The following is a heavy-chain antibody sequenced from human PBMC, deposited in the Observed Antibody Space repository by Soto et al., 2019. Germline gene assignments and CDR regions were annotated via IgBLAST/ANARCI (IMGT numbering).Heavy chain of an antibody. D-gene: IGHD4-4*01. Sequence: GGSLRLSCAASGFTFSSYGMHWVRQAPGKGLEWVAVISYDGSNKYYADSVKGRFTISRDNSKNTLYLQMNSLRAEDTAVYYCAKTTASGLGDRHSNLYSHFDYWGQGTLVTVSS. J-gene: IGHJ4*02. CDR1: GFTFSSYG. CDR3: AKTTASGLGDRHSNLYSHFDY. CDR2: ISYDGSNK. V-gene: IGHV3-30*18.